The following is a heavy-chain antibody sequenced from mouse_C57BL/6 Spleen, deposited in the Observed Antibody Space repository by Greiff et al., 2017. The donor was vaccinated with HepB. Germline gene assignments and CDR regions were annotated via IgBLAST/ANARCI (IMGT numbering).Heavy chain of an antibody. CDR1: GYAFSSSW. D-gene: IGHD4-1*01. J-gene: IGHJ2*01. Sequence: VQGVESGPELVKPGASVKISCKASGYAFSSSWMNWVKQRPGKGLEWIGRIYPGDGDTNYNGKFKGKATLTADKSSSTAYMQLSSLTSEDSAVYFCARSNWDVGNYFDYWGQGTTLAVSS. V-gene: IGHV1-82*01. CDR2: IYPGDGDT. CDR3: ARSNWDVGNYFDY.